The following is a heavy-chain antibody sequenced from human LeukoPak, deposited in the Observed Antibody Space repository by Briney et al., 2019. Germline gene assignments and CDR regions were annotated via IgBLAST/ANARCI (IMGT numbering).Heavy chain of an antibody. CDR2: IYYSGST. CDR3: ARDGRTTVTSRSFDF. D-gene: IGHD4-17*01. CDR1: GCSISSSRYY. Sequence: SETLSLTCTVSGCSISSSRYYWAWIRQPPGKGLEWIGSIYYSGSTYHNPSLKSRVTLSVDTSKNQFSLKLSSVTAADTAVYYCARDGRTTVTSRSFDFWGQGTLVTVSA. J-gene: IGHJ4*02. V-gene: IGHV4-39*07.